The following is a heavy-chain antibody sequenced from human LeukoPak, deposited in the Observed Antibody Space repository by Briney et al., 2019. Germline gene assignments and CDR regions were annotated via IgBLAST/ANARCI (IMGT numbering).Heavy chain of an antibody. CDR2: IYSGGST. D-gene: IGHD6-19*01. J-gene: IGHJ4*02. Sequence: GGSLRLSCAASGFTVSSNYMSWVRQAPGKGLEWVSVIYSGGSTYYADSVKGRFTISRDNSKNTLYLQMNSLRAEDTAVYYCASDQWLVRLLDYWGQGTLVTVSS. CDR1: GFTVSSNY. CDR3: ASDQWLVRLLDY. V-gene: IGHV3-53*01.